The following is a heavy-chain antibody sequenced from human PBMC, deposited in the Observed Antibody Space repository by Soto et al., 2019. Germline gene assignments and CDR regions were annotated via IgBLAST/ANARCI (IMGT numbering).Heavy chain of an antibody. CDR1: GGSISSYY. V-gene: IGHV4-59*01. D-gene: IGHD1-26*01. Sequence: SETLSLTCTVSGGSISSYYWSWIRQPPGKGLEWIGYIYYSGSTNYNPSLKSRVTISVDTSKNQFPLKLSSVTAADTAVYYCARERPSELLDYWGQGTLVTVSS. J-gene: IGHJ4*02. CDR2: IYYSGST. CDR3: ARERPSELLDY.